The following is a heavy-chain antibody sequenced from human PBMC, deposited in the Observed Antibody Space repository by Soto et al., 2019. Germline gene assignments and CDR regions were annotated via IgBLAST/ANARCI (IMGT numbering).Heavy chain of an antibody. D-gene: IGHD1-7*01. V-gene: IGHV4-31*03. J-gene: IGHJ6*01. Sequence: QVQLQESGPGLVKPSQTLSLTCTVSGGSISSGGYYWSWIRQHPGKGLEWIGYIYYSGSTYYNPSLKSRVTISVDTSKNQFSLKLSSVTAADTAVYYCARADLELRSPRVYYYYGMDVWGQGTTVTVSS. CDR2: IYYSGST. CDR1: GGSISSGGYY. CDR3: ARADLELRSPRVYYYYGMDV.